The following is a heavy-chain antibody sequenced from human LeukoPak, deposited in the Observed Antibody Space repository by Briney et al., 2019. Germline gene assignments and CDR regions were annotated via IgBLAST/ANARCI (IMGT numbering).Heavy chain of an antibody. CDR1: GFTFSSYW. CDR2: ISSSGSTI. V-gene: IGHV3-48*04. CDR3: AKSPYFYNSGRYVDV. D-gene: IGHD3-10*01. Sequence: GGSLRLSCAASGFTFSSYWMSWVRQAPGKGLEWVSYISSSGSTIYYADSVKGRFTISRDNAKNSLYLQMNSLRAEDTAVYYCAKSPYFYNSGRYVDVWGKGTTVTVSS. J-gene: IGHJ6*03.